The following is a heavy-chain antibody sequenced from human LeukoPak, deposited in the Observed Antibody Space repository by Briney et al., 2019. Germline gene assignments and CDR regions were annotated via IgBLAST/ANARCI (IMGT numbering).Heavy chain of an antibody. Sequence: PGGSLRLSCAASGFTFSGSAMHWVRQASGKGLEWVGRIRSKANSYATAYAASVKGRFTTSRDDSKNTAYLQMNSLKTEDTAVYYCTRHAHGSGSYYPSYYYGMDVWGQGTTVTVSS. D-gene: IGHD3-10*01. V-gene: IGHV3-73*01. J-gene: IGHJ6*02. CDR2: IRSKANSYAT. CDR1: GFTFSGSA. CDR3: TRHAHGSGSYYPSYYYGMDV.